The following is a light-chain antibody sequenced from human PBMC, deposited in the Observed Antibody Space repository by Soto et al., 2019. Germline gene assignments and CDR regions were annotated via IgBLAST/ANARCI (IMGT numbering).Light chain of an antibody. CDR2: GAS. V-gene: IGKV3-20*01. J-gene: IGKJ1*01. Sequence: EIVLTQSTGTLSLSPGERATLSCRASQSVSSSYLAWYQQKPGQAPRLLIFGASIRDTGIPDRFSGRGSGTVFTLTISRLEPEDFAVYYCQQYGSSPGTFGPGTKVDIK. CDR3: QQYGSSPGT. CDR1: QSVSSSY.